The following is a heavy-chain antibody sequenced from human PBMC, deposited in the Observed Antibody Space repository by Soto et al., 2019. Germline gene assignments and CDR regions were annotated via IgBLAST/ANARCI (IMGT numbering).Heavy chain of an antibody. CDR1: GFTVSSSS. CDR3: ARDDSFLGAPFHY. V-gene: IGHV3-53*01. Sequence: PGGSLRLSCAASGFTVSSSSMSWGRQAPGKGLEWVSLIYADGATYYGDSVKGRFTISRDTSKSTLSLQMTSLRADDTAVYYCARDDSFLGAPFHYWGQGTLVTVSS. CDR2: IYADGAT. J-gene: IGHJ4*02. D-gene: IGHD3-16*01.